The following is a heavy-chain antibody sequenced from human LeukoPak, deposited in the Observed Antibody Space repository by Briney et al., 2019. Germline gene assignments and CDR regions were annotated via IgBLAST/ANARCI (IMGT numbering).Heavy chain of an antibody. D-gene: IGHD3/OR15-3a*01. J-gene: IGHJ4*02. Sequence: ASVKVSCKASEYTFTSYYMHGVQQAPGQGLEWMGIISPSSGSTSYAHMFQDRVDMTRDTSPTTVYMELSSLRYEEPAVYYCARRGTGGRGYYFDYWGQGTLVTVSS. CDR2: ISPSSGST. V-gene: IGHV1-46*01. CDR3: ARRGTGGRGYYFDY. CDR1: EYTFTSYY.